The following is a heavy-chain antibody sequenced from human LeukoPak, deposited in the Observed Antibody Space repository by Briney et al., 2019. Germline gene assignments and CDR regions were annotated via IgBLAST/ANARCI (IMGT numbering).Heavy chain of an antibody. D-gene: IGHD3-10*01. Sequence: KPGGSLRLSCAASGFTFSSYSMNWVRQAPGKGLEWVSSISSSSSYIYYADSVKGRFTISRDNAKNSLYLQMNSLRAEDTAVYYCARDKLGDGYYMDVWGKGTTVTVSS. CDR3: ARDKLGDGYYMDV. V-gene: IGHV3-21*01. CDR2: ISSSSSYI. CDR1: GFTFSSYS. J-gene: IGHJ6*03.